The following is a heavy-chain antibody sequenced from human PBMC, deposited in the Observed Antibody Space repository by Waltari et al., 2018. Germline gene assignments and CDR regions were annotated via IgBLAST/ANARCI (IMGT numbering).Heavy chain of an antibody. V-gene: IGHV5-51*03. Sequence: EVQLVQSGAEVKKPGESLKISCKGSGYSFTSYWIGWVRQMPGKGLEWMGVIYPGDSDPSDSPSVQGQVTISADKSISTAYLQWSSLKASDTAMYYCARLYGFSSSWYHLDYWGQGTLVTVSS. D-gene: IGHD6-13*01. J-gene: IGHJ4*02. CDR3: ARLYGFSSSWYHLDY. CDR1: GYSFTSYW. CDR2: IYPGDSDP.